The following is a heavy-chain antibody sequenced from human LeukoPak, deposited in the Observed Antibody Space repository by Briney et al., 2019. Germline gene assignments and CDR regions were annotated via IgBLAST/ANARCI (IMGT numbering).Heavy chain of an antibody. J-gene: IGHJ4*02. CDR3: ASTTYYYDSSGYSYFDY. V-gene: IGHV5-51*01. CDR1: GYSFTSYW. Sequence: LGESLKISCKGSGYSFTSYWIGWVRQMPGKGLEWMGIIYPGDSDTRYSPSFQGQVTISADKSISTAYLQWSSLKASDTAMYYCASTTYYYDSSGYSYFDYWGQGTLVTVSS. D-gene: IGHD3-22*01. CDR2: IYPGDSDT.